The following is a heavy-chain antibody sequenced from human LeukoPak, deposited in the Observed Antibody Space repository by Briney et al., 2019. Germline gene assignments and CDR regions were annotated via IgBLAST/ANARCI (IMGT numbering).Heavy chain of an antibody. CDR2: IKQDGSEK. CDR3: ARWDGAAAGRNYDFYGVDF. CDR1: GFTFSYYW. Sequence: GGSLRLSCAASGFTFSYYWMSWVRQAPGKGLEWVAIIKQDGSEKYYVDSVKGRFTISRDNAKNSLYLQMNSLRAEDTAVYYCARWDGAAAGRNYDFYGVDFWGQGTTVTVSS. V-gene: IGHV3-7*01. D-gene: IGHD6-13*01. J-gene: IGHJ6*02.